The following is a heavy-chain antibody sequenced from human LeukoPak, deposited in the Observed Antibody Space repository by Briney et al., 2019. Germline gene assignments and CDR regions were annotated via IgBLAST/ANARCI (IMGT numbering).Heavy chain of an antibody. CDR3: ARVGITFGGVIEIVDY. D-gene: IGHD3-16*02. CDR2: ISAYNGNT. J-gene: IGHJ4*02. Sequence: ASVKVSCKASGYAFTSYGISWVRQAPGQGLEWMGWISAYNGNTNYAQKLQGRVTMTTDTSTSTAYMELRSLRSDDTAVYYCARVGITFGGVIEIVDYWGQGTLVTVSS. CDR1: GYAFTSYG. V-gene: IGHV1-18*01.